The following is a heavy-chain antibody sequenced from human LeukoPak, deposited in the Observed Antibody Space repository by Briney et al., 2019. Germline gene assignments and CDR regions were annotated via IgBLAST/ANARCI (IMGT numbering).Heavy chain of an antibody. J-gene: IGHJ4*02. Sequence: SETLSLTCTVSGGSISSSSYYWGWIRQPPGKGLEWIGSIYYSGSTYYNPCLKSRVTISVDTSKNQFSLKLSSVTAADTAVYYCARSTGPFDYWGQGTLVTVSS. D-gene: IGHD1-1*01. CDR2: IYYSGST. V-gene: IGHV4-39*01. CDR1: GGSISSSSYY. CDR3: ARSTGPFDY.